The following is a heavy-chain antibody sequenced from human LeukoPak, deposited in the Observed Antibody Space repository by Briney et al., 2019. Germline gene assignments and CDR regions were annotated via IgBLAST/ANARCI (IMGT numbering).Heavy chain of an antibody. CDR3: ARVPKYHQLVRLGDYYYYGMDV. V-gene: IGHV1-8*01. D-gene: IGHD3-16*01. J-gene: IGHJ6*02. CDR2: INPNSGTS. CDR1: GYSFTNYG. Sequence: ASVKVSCKASGYSFTNYGINWVRQASGQGLEWVASINPNSGTSASAQRFQGRVTMTRNTSTTTVYMELSSLTSDDTAVYYCARVPKYHQLVRLGDYYYYGMDVWGQGTTVTVSS.